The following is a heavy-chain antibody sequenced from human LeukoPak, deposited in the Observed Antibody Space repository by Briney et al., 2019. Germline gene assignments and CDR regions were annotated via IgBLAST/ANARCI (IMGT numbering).Heavy chain of an antibody. Sequence: GGSLRLSCAASGFTFSSYWMSWVRQAPGKGLEWVANIKQDGSEKYYVDSVKGRFTISRDNAKNSLYLQMNSLRAEDTAVYYCARDPAFYHVGAYYFDYWGQGTLVTVSS. CDR3: ARDPAFYHVGAYYFDY. CDR1: GFTFSSYW. J-gene: IGHJ4*02. D-gene: IGHD3-10*02. CDR2: IKQDGSEK. V-gene: IGHV3-7*01.